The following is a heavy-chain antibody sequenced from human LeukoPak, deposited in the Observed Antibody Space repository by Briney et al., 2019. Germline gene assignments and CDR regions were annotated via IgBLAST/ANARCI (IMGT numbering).Heavy chain of an antibody. CDR2: IYYSGST. Sequence: SQTLSLTCTVSGGSISSGSYYWNWIRQPPGKGLEWIGYIYYSGSTNYNPSLKSRVTISVDTSKNQFSLKLSSVTAADTAVYYCARAYSSSWYFNWFDPWGQGTLVTVSS. CDR1: GGSISSGSYY. V-gene: IGHV4-61*01. J-gene: IGHJ5*02. CDR3: ARAYSSSWYFNWFDP. D-gene: IGHD6-13*01.